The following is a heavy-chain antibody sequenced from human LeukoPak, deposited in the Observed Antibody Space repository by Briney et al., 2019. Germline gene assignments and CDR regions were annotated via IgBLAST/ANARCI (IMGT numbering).Heavy chain of an antibody. D-gene: IGHD2-21*01. CDR3: ARSEAVVINGCDM. CDR2: ISSASSTI. J-gene: IGHJ3*02. CDR1: GFIFSDYY. V-gene: IGHV3-11*01. Sequence: GGSLRLSCAASGFIFSDYYMTWIRQAPGKGLEWLSYISSASSTIDYADSVKGRVTISRDNAKNSVYLQMNSLTAEDTAVYYCARSEAVVINGCDMWGQGTMVTVSS.